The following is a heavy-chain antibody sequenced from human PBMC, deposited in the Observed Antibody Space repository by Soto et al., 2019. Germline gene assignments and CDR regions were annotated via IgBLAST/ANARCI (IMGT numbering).Heavy chain of an antibody. V-gene: IGHV3-7*01. Sequence: GGSLRLSCGASGFTFSSYWMSWVRQAPGKGLEWVANIKQDGSEKYYVDSVKGRFTISRDNAKNSLYLQMNSLRAEDSAVYCWARGVDYDYYMDVWGKGTTVTVSS. CDR1: GFTFSSYW. CDR3: ARGVDYDYYMDV. J-gene: IGHJ6*03. CDR2: IKQDGSEK.